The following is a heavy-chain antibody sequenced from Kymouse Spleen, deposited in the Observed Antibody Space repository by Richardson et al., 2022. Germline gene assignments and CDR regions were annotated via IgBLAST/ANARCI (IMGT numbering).Heavy chain of an antibody. CDR3: ARDP*YDILTGAPYYYGMDV. Sequence: QVQLVESGGGLVKPGGSLRLSCAASGFTFSDYYMSWIRQAPGKGLEWVSYISSSGSTIYYADSVKGRFTISRDNAKNSLYLQMNSLRAEDTAVYYCARDP*YDILTGAPYYYGMDVWGQGTTVTVSS. V-gene: IGHV3-11*01. J-gene: IGHJ6*02. CDR1: GFTFSDYY. D-gene: IGHD3-9*01. CDR2: ISSSGSTI.